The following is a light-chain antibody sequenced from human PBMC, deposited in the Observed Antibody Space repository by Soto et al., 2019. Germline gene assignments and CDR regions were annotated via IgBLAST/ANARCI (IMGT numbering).Light chain of an antibody. V-gene: IGKV1-13*02. CDR2: DAS. CDR1: QGVSSG. J-gene: IGKJ5*01. CDR3: QQYNSYPIT. Sequence: ALQLTQSPSSLSASVGDRVAITCRASQGVSSGLAWYQQRPGKAPKLLIYDASRLESGVPARFSGSGSGTDFTLTISSLQPEDFATYYCQQYNSYPITFGQGTRLEI.